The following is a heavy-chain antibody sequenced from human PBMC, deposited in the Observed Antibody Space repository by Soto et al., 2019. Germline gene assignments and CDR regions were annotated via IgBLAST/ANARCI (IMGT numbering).Heavy chain of an antibody. Sequence: GGSLRLSCAASGFTFSSYGMHWVRQAPGKGLEWVAVIWYDGSNKYYADSVKGRFTISRDNSKNTLYLQMNSLRAEDTAVYYCARDVTILGVDYYYYYGMDVWGQGTTVTVSS. CDR1: GFTFSSYG. D-gene: IGHD3-3*01. J-gene: IGHJ6*02. V-gene: IGHV3-33*01. CDR2: IWYDGSNK. CDR3: ARDVTILGVDYYYYYGMDV.